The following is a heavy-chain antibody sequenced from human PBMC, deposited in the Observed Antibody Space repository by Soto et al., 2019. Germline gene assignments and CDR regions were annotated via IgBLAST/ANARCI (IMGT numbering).Heavy chain of an antibody. CDR2: IKSKSEGGST. Sequence: EVQLVESGGGLVKPGGSLRISCAASGFTFTSAWMNWVRQAPGQGLEWVGRIKSKSEGGSTDYAAPVKGRFTISRDDAKTTLYLQMNSLKTGDTAVYYCTSDQCGEVVVDYWGQGTLVTVSS. CDR3: TSDQCGEVVVDY. CDR1: GFTFTSAW. D-gene: IGHD2-15*01. V-gene: IGHV3-15*07. J-gene: IGHJ4*02.